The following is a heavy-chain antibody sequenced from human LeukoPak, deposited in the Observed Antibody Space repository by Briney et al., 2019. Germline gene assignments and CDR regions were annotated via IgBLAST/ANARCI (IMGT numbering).Heavy chain of an antibody. J-gene: IGHJ6*02. V-gene: IGHV1-69*02. D-gene: IGHD3-3*01. CDR2: IIPILGIA. CDR3: ARALRFLEWLPGDYYYYGMDV. CDR1: GGTFSSYT. Sequence: GSSVKVSCKASGGTFSSYTISWVRQAPGQGLEWMGRIIPILGIANYAQKFQGRVTITADKSTSTAYMELSSLRSDDTAVYYCARALRFLEWLPGDYYYYGMDVWGQGTTVTVSS.